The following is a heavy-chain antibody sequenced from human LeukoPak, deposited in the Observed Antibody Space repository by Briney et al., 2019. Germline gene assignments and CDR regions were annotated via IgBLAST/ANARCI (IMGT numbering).Heavy chain of an antibody. D-gene: IGHD2-2*01. CDR3: AREAMSSSPYYFDY. Sequence: PSETLSLTCAVYGGSFSGYCWSWIRQPPGKGLEWIGEINHSGSTNYNPSLKSRVTISVDTSKNQFSLKLSSVTAADTAVYYCAREAMSSSPYYFDYWGQGTLVTVSS. CDR2: INHSGST. CDR1: GGSFSGYC. J-gene: IGHJ4*02. V-gene: IGHV4-34*01.